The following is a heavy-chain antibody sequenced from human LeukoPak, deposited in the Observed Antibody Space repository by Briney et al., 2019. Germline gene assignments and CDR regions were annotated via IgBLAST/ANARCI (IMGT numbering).Heavy chain of an antibody. CDR2: INSDGSST. Sequence: GGSLRLSCAASGFTFSSYWMHWVRHAPGKGLVWVSRINSDGSSTSYADSVKGRFTISRDNSKNTLYLQMNSLRAEDTAVYYCATPYGDPYFDYWGQGTLVTVSS. CDR3: ATPYGDPYFDY. V-gene: IGHV3-74*01. D-gene: IGHD4-17*01. J-gene: IGHJ4*02. CDR1: GFTFSSYW.